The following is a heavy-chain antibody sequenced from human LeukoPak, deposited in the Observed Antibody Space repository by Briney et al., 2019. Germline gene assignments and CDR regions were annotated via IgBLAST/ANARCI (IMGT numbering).Heavy chain of an antibody. CDR2: ISYDGSNK. CDR1: GFTFSSYA. CDR3: ARDRCSSTSCYHDY. Sequence: GGSLRLSCAASGFTFSSYAMHWVRQAPGKGLEWVAVISYDGSNKYYADSVKGRFTISRDNSKNTLYLQMNSLRAEDTAVYYCARDRCSSTSCYHDYWGQGTLVTVSS. J-gene: IGHJ4*02. D-gene: IGHD2-2*01. V-gene: IGHV3-30-3*01.